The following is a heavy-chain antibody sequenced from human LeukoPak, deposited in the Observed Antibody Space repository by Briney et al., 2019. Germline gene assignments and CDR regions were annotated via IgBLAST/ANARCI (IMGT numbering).Heavy chain of an antibody. CDR2: IYYSGST. D-gene: IGHD2-21*02. Sequence: PSETLSLTCTVSGGSISRGGYYWSWIRQHPGKGLEWIGYIYYSGSTYYNPSLKSRVTISVDTSKNQFSLKLSSVTAADTAVYYCARTAYCGGDCQDAFDIWGQGTMVTVSS. CDR3: ARTAYCGGDCQDAFDI. CDR1: GGSISRGGYY. J-gene: IGHJ3*02. V-gene: IGHV4-31*03.